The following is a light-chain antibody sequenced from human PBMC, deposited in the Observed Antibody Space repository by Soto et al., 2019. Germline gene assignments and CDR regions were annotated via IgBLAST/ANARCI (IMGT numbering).Light chain of an antibody. CDR2: KVS. CDR3: QHYNSYSSS. J-gene: IGKJ1*01. CDR1: QTISSW. V-gene: IGKV1-5*03. Sequence: DIQMTQSPSTLSGSVGDRVTITCRASQTISSWLAWYQQKPGKAPKLLIYKVSTLKSGVPSRFSGSGSGTEFTFTISSRQPDDCATDYCQHYNSYSSSCGQRTKVELK.